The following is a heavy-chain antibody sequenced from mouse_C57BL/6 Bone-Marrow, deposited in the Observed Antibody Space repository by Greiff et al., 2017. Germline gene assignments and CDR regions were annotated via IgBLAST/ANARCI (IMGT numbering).Heavy chain of an antibody. CDR3: ARVEIYYDSWYFDV. Sequence: QVQLQQPGAELVKPGASVKMSCKASGYTFTSYWITWVKQRPGQGLEWIGDIYPGSGSTNYNEKFKSKATLTVDTSSSTAYMQLSSLTSEDSAVYYCARVEIYYDSWYFDVWGTGTTVTVSS. D-gene: IGHD2-4*01. J-gene: IGHJ1*03. CDR2: IYPGSGST. V-gene: IGHV1-55*01. CDR1: GYTFTSYW.